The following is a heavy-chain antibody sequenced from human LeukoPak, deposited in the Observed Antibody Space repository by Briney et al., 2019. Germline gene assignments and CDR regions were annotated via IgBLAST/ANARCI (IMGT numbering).Heavy chain of an antibody. CDR3: TRESTGMATTPSDY. CDR1: GYTFTSYG. CDR2: ISAYNGNT. D-gene: IGHD5-24*01. J-gene: IGHJ4*02. V-gene: IGHV1-18*01. Sequence: ASVKVSCKASGYTFTSYGISWVRQAPGQGLEWMGWISAYNGNTNYAQKLQGRVTMTTDTSTNTAYMELRSLRSDDTAVYYCTRESTGMATTPSDYWGQGTLVTVSS.